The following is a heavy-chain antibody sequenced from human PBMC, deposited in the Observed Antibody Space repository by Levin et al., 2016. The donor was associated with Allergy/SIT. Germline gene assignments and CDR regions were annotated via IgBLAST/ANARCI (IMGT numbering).Heavy chain of an antibody. CDR1: GYTFTHYY. CDR3: AREYGEWELTTAGY. CDR2: INSSDGTSGGRT. J-gene: IGHJ4*02. D-gene: IGHD1-26*01. V-gene: IGHV1-46*01. Sequence: ASVKVSCKASGYTFTHYYMHWVRQAPGQGLQWMGVINSSDGTSGGRTRYAQKFQGRVTMTRDTSTSTVYMDLSSLTSEDTAVYYCAREYGEWELTTAGYWGQGTLVTVSS.